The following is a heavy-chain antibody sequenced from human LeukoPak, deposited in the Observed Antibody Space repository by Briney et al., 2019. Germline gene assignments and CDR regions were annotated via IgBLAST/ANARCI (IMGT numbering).Heavy chain of an antibody. CDR3: ARDGDLMYYFDY. CDR2: ISGSGGST. CDR1: GFPFSSYA. Sequence: GGSLRLSCAASGFPFSSYAMSWVRQAPGKGLGWVSAISGSGGSTYYADSVKGRFTISRDNSKNTLYLQMNSLRAEDTAVYYCARDGDLMYYFDYWGQGTLVTVSS. V-gene: IGHV3-23*01. J-gene: IGHJ4*02. D-gene: IGHD2-8*01.